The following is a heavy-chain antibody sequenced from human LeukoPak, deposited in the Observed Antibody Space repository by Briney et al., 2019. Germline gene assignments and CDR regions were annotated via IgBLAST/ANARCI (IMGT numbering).Heavy chain of an antibody. Sequence: GASVKVSCKASGYTYTSHDINWVRQATGQGLEWMGWMNPNSGNTGYAQKFQGRVTMTRNTSISTAYMELSSLRSEDTAVYYCARALMITFGGVIVNYNDAFDIWGQGTMVTVSS. CDR1: GYTYTSHD. V-gene: IGHV1-8*01. D-gene: IGHD3-16*02. CDR2: MNPNSGNT. J-gene: IGHJ3*02. CDR3: ARALMITFGGVIVNYNDAFDI.